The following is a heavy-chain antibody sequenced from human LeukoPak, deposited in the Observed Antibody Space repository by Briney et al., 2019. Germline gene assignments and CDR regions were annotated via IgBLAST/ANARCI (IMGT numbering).Heavy chain of an antibody. Sequence: GESLKISCKGSGYMFTSYSIGWVRQMPRKGLEWMGIIYPGDSDIRYSPSFQGQVTISADKSISTAYLQWNSLQASDTAMYYCAKRRDGYNLYAFDIWGQGTMVTVSS. V-gene: IGHV5-51*01. CDR3: AKRRDGYNLYAFDI. J-gene: IGHJ3*02. D-gene: IGHD5-24*01. CDR1: GYMFTSYS. CDR2: IYPGDSDI.